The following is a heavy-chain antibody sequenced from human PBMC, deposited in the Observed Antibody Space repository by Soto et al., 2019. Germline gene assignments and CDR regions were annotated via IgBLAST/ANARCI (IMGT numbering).Heavy chain of an antibody. D-gene: IGHD3-3*01. CDR1: GGSISSYY. CDR3: ASFDFWSGYTYFDY. J-gene: IGHJ4*02. CDR2: IYYSGST. V-gene: IGHV4-59*01. Sequence: SETLSLTCTVSGGSISSYYWSWIRQPPGKGLEWIGYIYYSGSTNYNPSLKSRVTISVDTSKNQFSLKLSSVTAADTAVYYCASFDFWSGYTYFDYWGQGTLVTVSS.